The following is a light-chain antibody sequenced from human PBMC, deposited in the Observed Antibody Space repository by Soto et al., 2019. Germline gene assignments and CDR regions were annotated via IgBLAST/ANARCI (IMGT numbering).Light chain of an antibody. CDR1: SSDVGRYNY. CDR2: DVS. CDR3: NSYTTSSTYV. J-gene: IGLJ1*01. Sequence: QSALTQPSSVYGSPGQSITISCTGTSSDVGRYNYVSWYQHHPGKAPKLIFCDVSNRPSGVSERFSVSKSGYTASLTISGLQAEDEADYYCNSYTTSSTYVFGTGTKVTVL. V-gene: IGLV2-14*03.